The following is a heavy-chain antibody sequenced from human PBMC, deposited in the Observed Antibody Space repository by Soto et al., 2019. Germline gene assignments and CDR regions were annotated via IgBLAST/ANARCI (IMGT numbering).Heavy chain of an antibody. CDR1: GVSISSYY. CDR2: IYYSGST. V-gene: IGHV4-59*01. CDR3: ARIPIAVAGTIGY. D-gene: IGHD6-19*01. J-gene: IGHJ4*02. Sequence: SETLSLTCTVSGVSISSYYWSWIRQPPGKGLEWIGYIYYSGSTNYNPSLKSRVTISVDTSKNQFSLKLSSVTAADTAVYYCARIPIAVAGTIGYWGQGTLVTVSS.